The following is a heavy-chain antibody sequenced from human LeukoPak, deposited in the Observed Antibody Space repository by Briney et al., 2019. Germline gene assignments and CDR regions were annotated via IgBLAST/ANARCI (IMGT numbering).Heavy chain of an antibody. CDR3: AGVCGSYDY. Sequence: GGSLRLSCAASGFTFSNYGMSWVRQAPGKGLEWVSAISGSGGSTYYADSVKVRFTISRDNSKNTLYLQMNSLKAEDTAVYYCAGVCGSYDYWGQGTLVTVSS. J-gene: IGHJ4*02. CDR1: GFTFSNYG. D-gene: IGHD1-26*01. V-gene: IGHV3-23*01. CDR2: ISGSGGST.